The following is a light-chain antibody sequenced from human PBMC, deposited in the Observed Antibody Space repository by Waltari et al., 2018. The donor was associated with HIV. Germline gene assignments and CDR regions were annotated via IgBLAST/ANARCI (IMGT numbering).Light chain of an antibody. J-gene: IGLJ2*01. CDR3: QSADNSGTYDVV. V-gene: IGLV3-25*03. CDR1: ALTKHS. CDR2: KDN. Sequence: SYDLTQPPSVSVSPGQTARLTCSGDALTKHSVYWYQQKPGQAPVLVISKDNERPSGIPSRFSGFSSGTTVTLTISGVQAEDEADYYCQSADNSGTYDVVFGGGTKLTVL.